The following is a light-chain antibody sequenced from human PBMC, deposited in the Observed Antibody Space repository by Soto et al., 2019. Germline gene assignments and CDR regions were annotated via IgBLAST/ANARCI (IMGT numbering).Light chain of an antibody. CDR2: DAS. Sequence: EIVLTQSPATLSLSPGERATLSCRASQSVSSYLVWYQQKPGQAPRLLIYDASNRATGIPARFSGSGSGTDFTLTISSLGPEDFAVYYCQQRNNWPPITFGQGTRLEIK. CDR1: QSVSSY. V-gene: IGKV3-11*01. CDR3: QQRNNWPPIT. J-gene: IGKJ5*01.